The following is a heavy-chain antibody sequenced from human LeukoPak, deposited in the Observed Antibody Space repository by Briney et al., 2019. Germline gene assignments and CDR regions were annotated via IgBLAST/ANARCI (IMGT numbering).Heavy chain of an antibody. Sequence: GGSLRLSCAASGFTVTSYAMNWVRQAPGKGLEWVSAISGSGGSAYYADSVKGRFTVSRDNSKNTLYLQMNSLRAEDTAVYYCAKDGGYCYDGSCYYSWGQGTLVTVSS. D-gene: IGHD2-15*01. V-gene: IGHV3-23*01. J-gene: IGHJ4*02. CDR2: ISGSGGSA. CDR3: AKDGGYCYDGSCYYS. CDR1: GFTVTSYA.